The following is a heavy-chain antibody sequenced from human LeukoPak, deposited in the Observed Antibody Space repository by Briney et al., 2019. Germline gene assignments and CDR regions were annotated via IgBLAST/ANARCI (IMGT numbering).Heavy chain of an antibody. V-gene: IGHV3-7*01. D-gene: IGHD6-13*01. J-gene: IGHJ4*02. Sequence: GGSLRLSCGASGFTFNSHWMTWVRQAPGKGREGGANIEQEGSEKYYVDSVKGRFTISRDNANNSLYLQMNSLRAEDTAVYYCARASKTRYTSSWYGPFDDWGQGALVTVSS. CDR2: IEQEGSEK. CDR1: GFTFNSHW. CDR3: ARASKTRYTSSWYGPFDD.